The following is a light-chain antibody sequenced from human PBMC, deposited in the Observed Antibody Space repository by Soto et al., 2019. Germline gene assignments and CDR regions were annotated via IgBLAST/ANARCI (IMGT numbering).Light chain of an antibody. CDR2: EVS. J-gene: IGLJ2*01. V-gene: IGLV2-8*01. CDR1: SSDVGAYSY. Sequence: QLVLTQPPSASGSPGQSVTISCTGTSSDVGAYSYVSWYQQHPGKAPKLMIYEVSKRPSGVPDRFSGSKSGNTASLTVSGLQAEDEADYYCSSYAGSNNFVVFGGGTKLTVL. CDR3: SSYAGSNNFVV.